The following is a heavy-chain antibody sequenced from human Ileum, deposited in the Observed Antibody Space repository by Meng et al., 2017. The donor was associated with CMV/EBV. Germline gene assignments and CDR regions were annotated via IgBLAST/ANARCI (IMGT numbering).Heavy chain of an antibody. V-gene: IGHV3-30*03. CDR1: GFTFSNYR. CDR2: ISYNGGRT. D-gene: IGHD1-14*01. CDR3: AREGTLSFNLDS. Sequence: GGSLRLSCGGPGFTFSNYRMPWVRQAPGKGLEWVAYISYNGGRTYDADSVKGRFTISRDNSKNTVYLQRNSLRADDTAVYYFAREGTLSFNLDSWGQGTLVTVSS. J-gene: IGHJ4*02.